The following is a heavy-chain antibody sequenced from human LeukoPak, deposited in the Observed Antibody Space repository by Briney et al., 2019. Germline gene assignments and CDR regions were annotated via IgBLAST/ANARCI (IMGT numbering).Heavy chain of an antibody. D-gene: IGHD3-10*01. Sequence: PSETLSLTCTVSGGSISSSSYYWSWIRQPPGKGLEWIGYVYHSGSTNYNPSLKSRVTISVDTSKNQFSLKLSSVTTADTAVYYCARSELLWFGGVNSGFDYWGQGTLVTVSS. V-gene: IGHV4-61*01. CDR2: VYHSGST. J-gene: IGHJ4*02. CDR3: ARSELLWFGGVNSGFDY. CDR1: GGSISSSSYY.